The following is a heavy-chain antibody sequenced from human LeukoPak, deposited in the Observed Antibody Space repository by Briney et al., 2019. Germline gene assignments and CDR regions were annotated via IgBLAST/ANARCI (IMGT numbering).Heavy chain of an antibody. V-gene: IGHV4-31*03. CDR3: ARDPLDTAHRDY. CDR2: IYYSGST. CDR1: GGSISSGGYY. Sequence: SETLSLTCTVSGGSISSGGYYWSWIRQHPGKGLEWIGYIYYSGSTYYNPSLKSRVTISVDTSKNQFSLKLSSVTAADTAVYYCARDPLDTAHRDYWGQGTLVTVSS. J-gene: IGHJ4*02. D-gene: IGHD5-18*01.